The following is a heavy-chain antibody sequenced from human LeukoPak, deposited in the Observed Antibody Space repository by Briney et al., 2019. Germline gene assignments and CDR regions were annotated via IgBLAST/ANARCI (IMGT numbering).Heavy chain of an antibody. CDR2: IKQDGSEK. CDR3: AREGLSLDY. V-gene: IGHV3-7*01. J-gene: IGHJ4*02. CDR1: GFIFSSYW. D-gene: IGHD3-16*02. Sequence: GGSLRLSCAASGFIFSSYWMSWVRQAPGKGLEWVANIKQDGSEKYYVDSVKGRFTISGDNAKNSLYLRMNSLRAEDTAVYYCAREGLSLDYWGQGTLVTVSS.